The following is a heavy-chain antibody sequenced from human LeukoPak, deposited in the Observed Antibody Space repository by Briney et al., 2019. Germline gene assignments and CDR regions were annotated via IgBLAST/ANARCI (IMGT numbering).Heavy chain of an antibody. Sequence: SETLSLTCAVYGGSFSGYYWSWIRQPPGKGLEWIGEINHSGSTNYNPSLKSRVTMSVDTSKNQFSLKLSSVTAADTAVYYCARSPPGIAAAGTFDYWGQGTLVTVSS. V-gene: IGHV4-34*01. CDR2: INHSGST. CDR3: ARSPPGIAAAGTFDY. J-gene: IGHJ4*02. CDR1: GGSFSGYY. D-gene: IGHD6-13*01.